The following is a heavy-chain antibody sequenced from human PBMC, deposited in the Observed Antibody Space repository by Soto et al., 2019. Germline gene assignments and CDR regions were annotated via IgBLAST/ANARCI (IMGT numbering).Heavy chain of an antibody. CDR2: IDPSDSYT. V-gene: IGHV5-10-1*01. D-gene: IGHD4-17*01. CDR1: GYSFTSYW. CDR3: ARHQTTVTTYGMDV. J-gene: IGHJ6*02. Sequence: GESLKISCKGSGYSFTSYWISWVRQMPGKGLEWMGRIDPSDSYTNYSPSFQGHVTISADKSNSTAYLQWSCLKASDTAMYYCARHQTTVTTYGMDVWGQGTTVTVSS.